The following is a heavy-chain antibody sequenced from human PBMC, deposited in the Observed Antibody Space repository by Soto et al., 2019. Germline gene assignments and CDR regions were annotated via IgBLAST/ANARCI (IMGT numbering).Heavy chain of an antibody. V-gene: IGHV1-2*04. Sequence: QVQLVQSGAEVKKPGASVKVSCKASGYTFTGYYMHWVRQAPGQGLEWLGWINPNSGGTNYAQKFQGWVTMTRDTSISTAYMELSRLRSDDTAVYYCARAAKYSSSWYAYWGQGTLVTVSS. D-gene: IGHD6-13*01. CDR2: INPNSGGT. J-gene: IGHJ4*02. CDR1: GYTFTGYY. CDR3: ARAAKYSSSWYAY.